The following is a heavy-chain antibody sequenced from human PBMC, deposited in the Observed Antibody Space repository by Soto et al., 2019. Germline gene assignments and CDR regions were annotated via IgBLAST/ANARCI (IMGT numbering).Heavy chain of an antibody. CDR2: INHSGST. CDR3: ARERGSESVATVTSTGGYYFDY. J-gene: IGHJ4*02. Sequence: SETLSLTCAVYGGSFSGYYWSWIRQPPGKGLEWIGEINHSGSTNYNPSLKSRVTISVDTSKNQFSLKLSSVTAADTAVYYCARERGSESVATVTSTGGYYFDYWGQGTLVTVSS. V-gene: IGHV4-34*01. CDR1: GGSFSGYY. D-gene: IGHD4-17*01.